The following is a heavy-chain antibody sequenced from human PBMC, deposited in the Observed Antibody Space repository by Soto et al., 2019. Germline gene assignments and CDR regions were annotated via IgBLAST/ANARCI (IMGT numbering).Heavy chain of an antibody. Sequence: EVQLLESGGGLVRPGGSLRLSCEASGFTFSHYVLSWVRQAPGRGLEWVSSISGSGSTIYLADSVRGRFAISRDLSRNTASLQMNSLRAEDTAIYYCAKVRASYLSASYFYYGLDVWGQGTTVTVSS. CDR1: GFTFSHYV. J-gene: IGHJ6*02. V-gene: IGHV3-23*01. CDR3: AKVRASYLSASYFYYGLDV. D-gene: IGHD3-10*01. CDR2: ISGSGSTI.